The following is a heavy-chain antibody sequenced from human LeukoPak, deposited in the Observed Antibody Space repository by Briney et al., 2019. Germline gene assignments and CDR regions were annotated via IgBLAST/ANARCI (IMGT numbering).Heavy chain of an antibody. CDR1: GFTFDDYA. Sequence: GGSLSPSCAASGFTFDDYAMHWVRQAPGKGLEWVSGISWNSGNIGYADSVKGRFTISRDNAQNSLYLQMNSLRPEDTALYYCAKVSSGSYGNFDYWGQGTLVTVSS. V-gene: IGHV3-9*01. CDR2: ISWNSGNI. J-gene: IGHJ4*02. CDR3: AKVSSGSYGNFDY. D-gene: IGHD1-26*01.